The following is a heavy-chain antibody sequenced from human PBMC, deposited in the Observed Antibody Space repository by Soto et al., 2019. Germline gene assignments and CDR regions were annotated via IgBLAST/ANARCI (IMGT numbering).Heavy chain of an antibody. CDR2: IIPILGIA. CDR3: AREAPDIGVVPAATRWFDP. V-gene: IGHV1-69*08. J-gene: IGHJ5*02. CDR1: GGTFSSYT. D-gene: IGHD2-2*01. Sequence: QVQLVQSGAEVKKPGSSVKVSCKASGGTFSSYTISWVRQAPGQGLEWMGRIIPILGIANYAQKFQGRVTITADKSTSTAYMEVSSLRSEDTAVYYCAREAPDIGVVPAATRWFDPWGQGTLVTVSS.